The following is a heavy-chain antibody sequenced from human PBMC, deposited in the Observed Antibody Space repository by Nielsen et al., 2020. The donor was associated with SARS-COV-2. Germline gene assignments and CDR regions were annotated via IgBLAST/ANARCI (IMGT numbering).Heavy chain of an antibody. D-gene: IGHD3-10*01. J-gene: IGHJ3*02. V-gene: IGHV3-23*01. CDR1: GFTFNIYA. CDR2: VSASGGST. Sequence: GGSLRLSCAASGFTFNIYAMAWVRRAPGRGLQWVPGVSASGGSTYYTDSVKGRFSISRDNSKNTLYLQMHSLRVEDTALYYCAKDDVVRGDAFDIWGQGTMVTVSS. CDR3: AKDDVVRGDAFDI.